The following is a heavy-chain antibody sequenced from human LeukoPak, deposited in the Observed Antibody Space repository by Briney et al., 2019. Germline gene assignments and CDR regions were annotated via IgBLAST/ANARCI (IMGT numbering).Heavy chain of an antibody. D-gene: IGHD6-13*01. CDR3: ARGTIAAAGYYYFDY. J-gene: IGHJ4*02. CDR1: GFTFSSYS. Sequence: GGSLRLSCAASGFTFSSYSMNWVRRAPGKGLEWVSYISISSSTIYYADSVKGRFTISRDNAKSSLFLQMNSLRDEDTAVYYCARGTIAAAGYYYFDYWGRGTQVTVSS. CDR2: ISISSSTI. V-gene: IGHV3-48*02.